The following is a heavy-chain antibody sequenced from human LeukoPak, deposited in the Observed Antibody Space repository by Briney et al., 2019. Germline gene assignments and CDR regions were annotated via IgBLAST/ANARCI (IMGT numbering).Heavy chain of an antibody. Sequence: GGSLRLSCAASGATFSIYWMDWVRDAPGKGLLWASRIKSDGSTRYADSVKGRFTISRDNAKNTVSLQMNSLRAEDTGVYYCARAPSEIGGYYPEYFRHWGQGTLVTVSP. CDR3: ARAPSEIGGYYPEYFRH. V-gene: IGHV3-74*01. D-gene: IGHD3-22*01. CDR2: IKSDGST. CDR1: GATFSIYW. J-gene: IGHJ1*01.